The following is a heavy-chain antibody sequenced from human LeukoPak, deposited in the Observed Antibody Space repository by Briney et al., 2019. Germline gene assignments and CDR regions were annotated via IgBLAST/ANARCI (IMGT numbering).Heavy chain of an antibody. CDR1: GYTFTSYY. CDR2: INPSGDST. CDR3: ARAELPEMATPGLFDY. V-gene: IGHV1-46*01. D-gene: IGHD5-24*01. Sequence: ASVKVSCKASGYTFTSYYMHWVRQAPGQGLEWMGIINPSGDSTSYAQKFQGRVTMTRDTSTSTVYMELSSLRSEDTAVYYCARAELPEMATPGLFDYWGQGTLVTVSS. J-gene: IGHJ4*02.